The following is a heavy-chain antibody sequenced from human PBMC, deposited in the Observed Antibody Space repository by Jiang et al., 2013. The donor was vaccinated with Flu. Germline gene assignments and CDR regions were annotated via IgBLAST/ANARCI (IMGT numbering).Heavy chain of an antibody. CDR3: ARRSSRKSFFDY. CDR1: GYNFTSYY. D-gene: IGHD6-13*01. J-gene: IGHJ4*02. V-gene: IGHV1-46*01. CDR2: INPKSGST. Sequence: VQLVESGAEVKKPGASVNVSCRSSGYNFTSYYMHWVRQAPGQGLEWMGVINPKSGSTNYAQKFQGRVTLTSDTSASTVYLELSSLRSEDTAVYYCARRSSRKSFFDYGGQGTLVTVSS.